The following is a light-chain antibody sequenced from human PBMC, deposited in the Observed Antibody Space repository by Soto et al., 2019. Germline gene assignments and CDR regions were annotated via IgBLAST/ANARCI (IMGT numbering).Light chain of an antibody. CDR1: SSDIGNYNY. J-gene: IGLJ2*01. CDR2: EVT. CDR3: GSYAGTLVV. Sequence: QSVLTQPPSASGSPGQSVTISCTGTSSDIGNYNYVSWYQKHPGKAPKLMIYEVTKRPSGVPDRFSGSKSGNAASLTVSGLQAEDEADYYCGSYAGTLVVFGGGTKLTVL. V-gene: IGLV2-8*01.